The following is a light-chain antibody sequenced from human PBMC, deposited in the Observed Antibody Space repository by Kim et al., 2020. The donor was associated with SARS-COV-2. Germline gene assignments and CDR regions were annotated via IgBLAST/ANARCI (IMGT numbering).Light chain of an antibody. CDR1: QLEDKF. CDR3: QAWHTSAVV. V-gene: IGLV3-1*01. CDR2: QDR. J-gene: IGLJ3*02. Sequence: VSPGQTATITCSGDQLEDKFTTWYQQKSGQSPILVIYQDRLRPSGISERFSGSTSGNTATLTISGIQATDEADYYCQAWHTSAVVFGGGTQLTVL.